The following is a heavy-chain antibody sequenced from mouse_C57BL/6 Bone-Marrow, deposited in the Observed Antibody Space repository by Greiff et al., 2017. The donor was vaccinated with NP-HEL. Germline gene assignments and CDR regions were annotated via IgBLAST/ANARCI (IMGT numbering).Heavy chain of an antibody. CDR2: IRLKSDNYAT. V-gene: IGHV6-3*01. CDR1: GFTFSNYW. J-gene: IGHJ1*03. D-gene: IGHD1-1*02. CDR3: TVILSWYFDV. Sequence: EVQLVESGGGLVQPGGSMKLSCVASGFTFSNYWMNWVRQSPEKGLEWVAQIRLKSDNYATHYAESVKGRFTISRDDSKSSVYLQMNNLRAEDTGIYYCTVILSWYFDVWGTGTTVTVSS.